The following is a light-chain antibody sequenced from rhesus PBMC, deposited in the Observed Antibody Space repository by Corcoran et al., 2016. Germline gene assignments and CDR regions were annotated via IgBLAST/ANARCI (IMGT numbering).Light chain of an antibody. V-gene: IGKV3-35*01. J-gene: IGKJ4*01. CDR3: QQYSDWPLT. CDR2: EAS. CDR1: QRVSSS. Sequence: EIVLTQSPATLSLSPGERVTLSCRASQRVSSSLAWYQQKPGQTPRLLIYEASSRATGIPDRFSGSGSETYFTLTISSLEPEDGGVYYCQQYSDWPLTFGGGTKVELK.